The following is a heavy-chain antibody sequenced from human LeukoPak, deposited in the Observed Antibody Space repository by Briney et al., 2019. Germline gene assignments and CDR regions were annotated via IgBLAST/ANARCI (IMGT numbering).Heavy chain of an antibody. J-gene: IGHJ4*02. V-gene: IGHV5-51*01. CDR1: GYSFTSYW. Sequence: GESLKISCKGSGYSFTSYWIGWVRQMPGKGLEWMGIIYPGDSDTRYSASFQGQVTISADNSISTAYLQWSSLKASDTAMYYCARQSGLRFTPLAFDYWGQGTLVTVSS. CDR3: ARQSGLRFTPLAFDY. D-gene: IGHD5-12*01. CDR2: IYPGDSDT.